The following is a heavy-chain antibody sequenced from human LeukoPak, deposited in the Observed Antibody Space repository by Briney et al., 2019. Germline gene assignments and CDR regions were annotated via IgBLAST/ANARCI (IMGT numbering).Heavy chain of an antibody. D-gene: IGHD3-3*01. J-gene: IGHJ4*02. CDR2: IYYSGTA. Sequence: PSETLPLTCTVSGGSITSRSHYWGWIRQPPGKGLEWIGTIYYSGTALYHPSLKSRVTISVDTSKNQFSLNLTSVTAADTAVYYCARRFDYDFWSGSDYYFDYWGRGTLVAVSS. CDR3: ARRFDYDFWSGSDYYFDY. CDR1: GGSITSRSHY. V-gene: IGHV4-39*07.